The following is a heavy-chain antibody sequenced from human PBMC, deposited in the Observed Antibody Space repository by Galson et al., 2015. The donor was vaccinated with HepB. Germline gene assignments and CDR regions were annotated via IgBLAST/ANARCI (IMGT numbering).Heavy chain of an antibody. CDR2: ISAYNGNT. V-gene: IGHV1-18*04. D-gene: IGHD3-22*01. J-gene: IGHJ4*02. CDR3: ARDSPSYYYDSSGYYYVN. Sequence: SVKVSCKASGYTFTSYGISWVRQAPGQGLEWMGWISAYNGNTNYAQKLQGRVTMTTDTSTSTAYMELRSLRSDDTAVYYCARDSPSYYYDSSGYYYVNWGQGTLVTVSS. CDR1: GYTFTSYG.